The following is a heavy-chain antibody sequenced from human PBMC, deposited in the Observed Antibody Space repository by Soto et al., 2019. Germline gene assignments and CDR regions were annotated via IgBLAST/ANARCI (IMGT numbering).Heavy chain of an antibody. Sequence: QVQLVESGGGVVQPGRSLRLSCAASGFTFSTYAMHWVRQAPGKGLEWVAVLSYEGSNKYYADSVKGRFTISRDNSKNTLYLQMNSLRAEDTAVYYCARVVPAAMYYYYGMDVWGQGTTVTVSS. CDR3: ARVVPAAMYYYYGMDV. CDR1: GFTFSTYA. D-gene: IGHD2-2*01. CDR2: LSYEGSNK. V-gene: IGHV3-30*03. J-gene: IGHJ6*02.